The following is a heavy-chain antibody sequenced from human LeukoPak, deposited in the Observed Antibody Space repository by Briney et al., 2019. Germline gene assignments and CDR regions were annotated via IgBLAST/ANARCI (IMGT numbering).Heavy chain of an antibody. CDR2: IYYSGGT. Sequence: PSETLSLTCIVSGGSISNYYWSWIRQSPGKGLEWIGYIYYSGGTNYNPSLKSRVTISVDTSKNQFSLKLSSVTAADTAVYYCASGGNLAYYYYMDVWGKGTTVTVSS. CDR3: ASGGNLAYYYYMDV. CDR1: GGSISNYY. J-gene: IGHJ6*03. D-gene: IGHD4-23*01. V-gene: IGHV4-59*01.